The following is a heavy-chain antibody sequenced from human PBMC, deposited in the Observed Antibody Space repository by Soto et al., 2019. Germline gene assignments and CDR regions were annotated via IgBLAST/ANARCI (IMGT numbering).Heavy chain of an antibody. CDR1: GFTFSSYA. CDR2: ISGRGGST. D-gene: IGHD3-10*01. Sequence: PGGSLRLACAASGFTFSSYAMSWVRQAPGKGLECVAAISGRGGSTYYADSVKGRFTISRDNSKNTLYLQMNSLIAADTAVFDCANAGLVWFGELLRIRTFDYWGQGTQVTVSS. J-gene: IGHJ4*02. V-gene: IGHV3-23*01. CDR3: ANAGLVWFGELLRIRTFDY.